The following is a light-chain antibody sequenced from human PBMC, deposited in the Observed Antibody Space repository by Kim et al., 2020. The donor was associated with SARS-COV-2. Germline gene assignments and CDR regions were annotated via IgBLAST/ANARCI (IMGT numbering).Light chain of an antibody. CDR1: EHVSSRY. J-gene: IGKJ1*01. V-gene: IGKV3D-20*02. Sequence: SLSVFSGERVTLSCRASEHVSSRYLAWYQQRPGQAPGLLIYAASTRATGIADRFIGSGSGTDFTLTINRLEPEDVAVYYCQHFLTFGQGTKVDIK. CDR2: AAS. CDR3: QHFLT.